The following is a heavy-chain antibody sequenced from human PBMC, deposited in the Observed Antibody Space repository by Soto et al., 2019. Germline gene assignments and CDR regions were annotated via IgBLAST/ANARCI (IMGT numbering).Heavy chain of an antibody. Sequence: SVKVSCKASGGTFSTSTITWLRQAPGQGLEWMGRILPVLGIANYAQKFQGRITITADKSTNTAYMELSSLRSEDTAVFYCAMPNNQNIDPGRDFFDYWGKGTLVTVSS. CDR1: GGTFSTST. D-gene: IGHD5-12*01. V-gene: IGHV1-69*02. CDR3: AMPNNQNIDPGRDFFDY. J-gene: IGHJ4*01. CDR2: ILPVLGIA.